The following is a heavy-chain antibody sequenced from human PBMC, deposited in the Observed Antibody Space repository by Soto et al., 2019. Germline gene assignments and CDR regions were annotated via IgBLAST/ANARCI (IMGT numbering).Heavy chain of an antibody. Sequence: SETLSLTCTVSGGSISSYYWSWIRQPPGKGLEWIGYIYYSGSTNYNPSLKSRVTISVDTSKNQFSLKLSSVTAADTAVYYCARSYYGSGSYYQTPFWFDPWGQGTLVTV. D-gene: IGHD3-10*01. CDR2: IYYSGST. CDR3: ARSYYGSGSYYQTPFWFDP. J-gene: IGHJ5*02. CDR1: GGSISSYY. V-gene: IGHV4-59*01.